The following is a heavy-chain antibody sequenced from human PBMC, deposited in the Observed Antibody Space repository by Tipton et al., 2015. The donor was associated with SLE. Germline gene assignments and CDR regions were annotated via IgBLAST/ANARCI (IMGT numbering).Heavy chain of an antibody. D-gene: IGHD5-12*01. V-gene: IGHV4-34*01. CDR1: GGSFSPDY. CDR2: INHSGST. J-gene: IGHJ6*03. Sequence: LRLSCAVYGGSFSPDYWSWIRQPPGKGLEWIGEINHSGSTNYNPSLKSRVIISIDTSKNQFSLELSSVTAADTAVYYCARSQWVRFPPNFFSSSMDVWGKGTTVTVSS. CDR3: ARSQWVRFPPNFFSSSMDV.